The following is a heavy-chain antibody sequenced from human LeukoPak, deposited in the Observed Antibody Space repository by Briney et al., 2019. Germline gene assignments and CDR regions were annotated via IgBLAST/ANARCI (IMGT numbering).Heavy chain of an antibody. J-gene: IGHJ4*02. V-gene: IGHV4-34*01. Sequence: SETLSLTCAVYGGSFSGYYWSWIRQPPGKGLEWIGEINHSGSTNYNPSLKSRVTISVDMSKNQFSLKLSSVTAADTAVYYCAREGSSGYYIDYWGQGTLVTVSS. CDR3: AREGSSGYYIDY. CDR1: GGSFSGYY. D-gene: IGHD3-22*01. CDR2: INHSGST.